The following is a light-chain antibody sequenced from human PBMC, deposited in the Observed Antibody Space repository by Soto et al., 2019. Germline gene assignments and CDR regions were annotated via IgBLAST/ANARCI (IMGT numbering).Light chain of an antibody. J-gene: IGLJ1*01. CDR2: GVT. CDR1: TSDIGFYDY. V-gene: IGLV2-14*01. CDR3: SSYTSSSTL. Sequence: QSVLTQPASVSGSPGQSLTISCTGTTSDIGFYDYVSWYQQYPGKAPKLLIYGVTIRPSGISNRFSGSKSGNTASLTISGLQAEDEADYYCSSYTSSSTLFGTGTKVTVL.